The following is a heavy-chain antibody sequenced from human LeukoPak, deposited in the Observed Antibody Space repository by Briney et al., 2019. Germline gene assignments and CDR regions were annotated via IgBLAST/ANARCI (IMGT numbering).Heavy chain of an antibody. J-gene: IGHJ4*02. Sequence: SETLSLTCAVYGGSLSAYYWTWIRQPPGKGLEWIGEINHSGSTNYNPYLKSRVTISVDTSKNQFSLKLSSVTAADTAVYYCARTVDYYDSTSFDYWGQGTLVTVSS. CDR2: INHSGST. CDR3: ARTVDYYDSTSFDY. CDR1: GGSLSAYY. V-gene: IGHV4-34*01. D-gene: IGHD3-22*01.